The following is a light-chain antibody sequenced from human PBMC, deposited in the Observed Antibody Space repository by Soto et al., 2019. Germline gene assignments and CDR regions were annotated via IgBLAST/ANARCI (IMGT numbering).Light chain of an antibody. CDR1: HDIRISH. CDR3: QLYGSSPRLT. V-gene: IGKV3-20*01. Sequence: EIVLTQSPGTLSLSPGDRATLSCRASHDIRISHLAWYQQKPGQAHRLLIYGSSSRDTGIPDRFSGIGSGTDFTLTISRLEHADFAVYFCQLYGSSPRLTVGGGTKVEIQ. CDR2: GSS. J-gene: IGKJ4*01.